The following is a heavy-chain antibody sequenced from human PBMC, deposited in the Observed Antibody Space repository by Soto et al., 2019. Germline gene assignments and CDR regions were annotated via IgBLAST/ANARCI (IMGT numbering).Heavy chain of an antibody. CDR2: LYTRGST. Sequence: TLSVTCTVSRDSISSGVFYWSWIRQHTGKGMQGIGYLYTRGSTDYNPSLKNRVTISEDTSKNQFSLKLSSVTAADTAVYYCARSSTSENYFDYWGQGTLVTVSS. CDR3: ARSSTSENYFDY. V-gene: IGHV4-31*02. CDR1: RDSISSGVFY. J-gene: IGHJ4*02. D-gene: IGHD2-2*01.